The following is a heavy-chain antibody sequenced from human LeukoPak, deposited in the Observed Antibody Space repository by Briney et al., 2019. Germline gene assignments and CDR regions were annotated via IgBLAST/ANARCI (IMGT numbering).Heavy chain of an antibody. D-gene: IGHD3-10*01. V-gene: IGHV3-30*18. CDR3: AKDLDYYGSGSYPTYYYYYYGMDV. Sequence: QPGGSLRLSCAASGFTFSSYGMHWVRQAPGKGLEGGAVISYDGSNKKYADSGKGRFTICRENTKNTLYLQMNSLRAEDTAVYYCAKDLDYYGSGSYPTYYYYYYGMDVWGKGTPVTVSS. CDR1: GFTFSSYG. J-gene: IGHJ6*04. CDR2: ISYDGSNK.